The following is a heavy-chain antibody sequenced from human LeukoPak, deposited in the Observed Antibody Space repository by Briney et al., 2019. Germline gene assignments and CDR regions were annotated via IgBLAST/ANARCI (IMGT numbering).Heavy chain of an antibody. CDR2: ISGSGGST. V-gene: IGHV3-23*01. J-gene: IGHJ4*02. CDR1: GFTFSSYA. D-gene: IGHD1-26*01. CDR3: AKGKSESYSALFDY. Sequence: PGGSLRLSCAASGFTFSSYAMSWVRQAPGKGLEWVSAISGSGGSTYYADSVKGRFTISRDNSKSTLYLHMNSLRAEDTAVYYCAKGKSESYSALFDYWGQGTLVTVSS.